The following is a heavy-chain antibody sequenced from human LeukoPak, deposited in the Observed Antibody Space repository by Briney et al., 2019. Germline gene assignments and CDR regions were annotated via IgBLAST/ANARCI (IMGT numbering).Heavy chain of an antibody. J-gene: IGHJ4*02. CDR1: GFTFSSYA. V-gene: IGHV3-23*01. CDR2: ISGSVGST. D-gene: IGHD1-26*01. CDR3: AKAPGATHFDY. Sequence: PGGSLRLSCAASGFTFSSYAMSWVRQAPGEGLEWVSVISGSVGSTYYADSVKGRFTISRDNSENTLYLQMNSLSAEDTAVYYCAKAPGATHFDYWGQGTLVTVSS.